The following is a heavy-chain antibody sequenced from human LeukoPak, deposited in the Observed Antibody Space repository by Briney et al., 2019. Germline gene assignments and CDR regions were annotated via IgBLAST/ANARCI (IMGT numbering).Heavy chain of an antibody. Sequence: GGSLRLSCAASGFTFSSYGMHWVRQAPSKGLEWVAFIRYDGSNKYYADSVKGRFTISRDNSKNTLYLQMNSLRAEDTAVYYCAKDLIMGATPDQYFQHWGQGTLVTVSS. V-gene: IGHV3-30*02. CDR3: AKDLIMGATPDQYFQH. J-gene: IGHJ1*01. CDR1: GFTFSSYG. CDR2: IRYDGSNK. D-gene: IGHD1-26*01.